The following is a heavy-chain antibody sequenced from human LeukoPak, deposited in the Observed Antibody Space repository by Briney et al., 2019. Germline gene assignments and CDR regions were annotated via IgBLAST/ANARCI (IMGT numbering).Heavy chain of an antibody. CDR1: GFTLSTYE. V-gene: IGHV3-48*03. D-gene: IGHD3-22*01. CDR2: ITTSGSIM. J-gene: IGHJ4*02. Sequence: GGSPRLSCAASGFTLSTYEMNWVRQAPGKGLDWVSYITTSGSIMSYADSVKGRFTISRDNAKNSLYLQMNGLRAEDTAVYYCARRDFYDTTGYLFDYWGQGTLVTVSS. CDR3: ARRDFYDTTGYLFDY.